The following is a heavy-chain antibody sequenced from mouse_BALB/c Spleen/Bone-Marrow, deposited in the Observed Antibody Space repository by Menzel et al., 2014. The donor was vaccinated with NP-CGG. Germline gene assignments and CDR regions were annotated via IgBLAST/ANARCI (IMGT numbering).Heavy chain of an antibody. Sequence: EVKLVESGGGLVQPGGSRKLSCAASGFTFSDYGMAWVRQAPGKGPEWVAFISNSAYSIYYADTVTGRFTISRENAKNTLYLEMSSLRSEDTAMYYCATIYYGNSYAMDYWGQGTSVTVSS. V-gene: IGHV5-15*02. CDR3: ATIYYGNSYAMDY. CDR1: GFTFSDYG. J-gene: IGHJ4*01. D-gene: IGHD2-1*01. CDR2: ISNSAYSI.